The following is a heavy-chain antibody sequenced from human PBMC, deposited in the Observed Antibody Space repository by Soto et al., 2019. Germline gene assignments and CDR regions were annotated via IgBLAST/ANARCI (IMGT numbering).Heavy chain of an antibody. Sequence: QEQLVQSGGGVVQPGRSLRLSCEASGFTFSRNAMHWVRQAPGKGLEWVAVISCDGNNQYYTDSVKGRFTISRDNSKNTLDLQMNSLRREDTAVYYCARDREYSGFYYGMDVWGQGTMVTVSS. D-gene: IGHD5-12*01. CDR3: ARDREYSGFYYGMDV. CDR1: GFTFSRNA. CDR2: ISCDGNNQ. V-gene: IGHV3-30-3*01. J-gene: IGHJ6*02.